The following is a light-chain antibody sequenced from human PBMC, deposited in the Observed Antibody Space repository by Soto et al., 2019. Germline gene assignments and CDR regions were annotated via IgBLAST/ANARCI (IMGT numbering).Light chain of an antibody. CDR1: QSVSGNY. CDR2: GAS. J-gene: IGKJ5*01. V-gene: IGKV3-20*01. CDR3: QQYGNSIT. Sequence: EIVLTQSPGTLSLSPGERATLSCRASQSVSGNYLGWYQQKPGQAPRLLIYGASNRATGVPDRFSGSGSGTDFTLTISRLETEDFAVYYCQQYGNSITFGHGTRLEIK.